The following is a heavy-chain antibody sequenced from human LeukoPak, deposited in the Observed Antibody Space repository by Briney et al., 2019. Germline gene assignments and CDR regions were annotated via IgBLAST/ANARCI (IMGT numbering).Heavy chain of an antibody. J-gene: IGHJ3*02. Sequence: EASVKVSCKASGGTFSSYAISWVRQAPGQGLEWMGGIVPIFGTANYAQKFQGRVTITTDESTNTAYMELSSLRSEDTAVYFCARDRGRKTLDAFDIWGQGTMVTVSS. D-gene: IGHD3-10*01. CDR3: ARDRGRKTLDAFDI. CDR1: GGTFSSYA. V-gene: IGHV1-69*05. CDR2: IVPIFGTA.